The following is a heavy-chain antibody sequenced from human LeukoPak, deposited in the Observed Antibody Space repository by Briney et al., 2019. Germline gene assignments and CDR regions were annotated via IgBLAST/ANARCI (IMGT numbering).Heavy chain of an antibody. CDR2: IYTSGST. D-gene: IGHD3-9*01. Sequence: PSETLSLTCTVSGGSMSSYYWSWIRQPAGKGLEWIGRIYTSGSTNYNPSLKSRVAMSVDTSKNQFSLKLSPVTAADTAVYYCARAVGGYYDISGYFDYWGQGTLVTVSS. J-gene: IGHJ4*02. V-gene: IGHV4-4*07. CDR3: ARAVGGYYDISGYFDY. CDR1: GGSMSSYY.